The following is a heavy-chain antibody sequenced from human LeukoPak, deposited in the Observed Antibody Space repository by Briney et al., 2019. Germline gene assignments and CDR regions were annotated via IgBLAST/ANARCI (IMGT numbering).Heavy chain of an antibody. J-gene: IGHJ4*02. CDR2: IWYDGSHK. CDR1: GFTFSSFA. V-gene: IGHV3-33*08. CDR3: ARDLLLWFGELSGDSDY. Sequence: GGSLRLSCAASGFTFSSFAIHWVRQAPGKGLEWVAVIWYDGSHKYYADSVKGRFTISRDNSKNTLHLQMNSLRAEDTAVYYCARDLLLWFGELSGDSDYWGQGTLVTVSS. D-gene: IGHD3-10*01.